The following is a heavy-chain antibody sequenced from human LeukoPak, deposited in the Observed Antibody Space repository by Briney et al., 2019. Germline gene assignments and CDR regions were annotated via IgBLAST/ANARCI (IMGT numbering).Heavy chain of an antibody. CDR2: INVYNGNR. CDR1: GYTFSSYA. V-gene: IGHV1-18*01. Sequence: PWASVKVSCKASGYTFSSYAISWVRQAPGQGLEWMGWINVYNGNRNYAQNFQDRVTMTTDTSTSTAYMELRSLRSDDTALYYCARNYDRRPFDYWGQGTLVTVSS. D-gene: IGHD3-22*01. CDR3: ARNYDRRPFDY. J-gene: IGHJ4*02.